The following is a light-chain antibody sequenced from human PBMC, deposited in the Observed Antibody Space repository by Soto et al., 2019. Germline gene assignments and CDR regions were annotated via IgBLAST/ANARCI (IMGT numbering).Light chain of an antibody. V-gene: IGKV1-39*01. CDR2: AAS. CDR1: QSIDTY. Sequence: DIQMTQSPSYLSASVGDRVTITCRASQSIDTYLNWYQQKPGKAPHLLIYAASSLQSGVPIRFSGSGSGTDFTLTIGSLQPEDSATYYCQQSYSSPRTFGQGTKVEVK. CDR3: QQSYSSPRT. J-gene: IGKJ1*01.